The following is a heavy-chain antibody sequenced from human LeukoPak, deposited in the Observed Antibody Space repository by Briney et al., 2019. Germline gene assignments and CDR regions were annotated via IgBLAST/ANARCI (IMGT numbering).Heavy chain of an antibody. J-gene: IGHJ4*02. V-gene: IGHV3-66*01. CDR1: GFTVSSNY. CDR3: AKDTSYTSFDY. CDR2: IYSGGST. D-gene: IGHD2/OR15-2a*01. Sequence: GGSLRLSCAASGFTVSSNYMSWVRQAPGKGLEWVSVIYSGGSTYYADSVKGRFTISRDNSKNTLYLQMNSLRAENTAVYYCAKDTSYTSFDYWGQGTLVTVSS.